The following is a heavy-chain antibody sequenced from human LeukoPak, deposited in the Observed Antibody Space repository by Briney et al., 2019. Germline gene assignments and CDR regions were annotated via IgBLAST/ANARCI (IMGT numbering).Heavy chain of an antibody. CDR3: ARESRYYDSSGQGSYYMDV. CDR1: GFIFSDYY. J-gene: IGHJ6*03. Sequence: GGPLRLSCAASGFIFSDYYMSWIRQAPGKGLEWLSYISSSGGTIYYADSVKGRFTISRDNAKNSLYLQMNSLRAEDTAVYYCARESRYYDSSGQGSYYMDVWGKGTTVTVSS. V-gene: IGHV3-11*04. D-gene: IGHD3-22*01. CDR2: ISSSGGTI.